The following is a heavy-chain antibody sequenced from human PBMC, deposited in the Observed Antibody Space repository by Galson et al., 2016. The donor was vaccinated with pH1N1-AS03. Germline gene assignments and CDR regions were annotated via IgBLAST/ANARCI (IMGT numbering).Heavy chain of an antibody. D-gene: IGHD4-17*01. V-gene: IGHV3-30*03. CDR3: ARALDCGDYAFAY. CDR1: GFTFSNYG. CDR2: ISFDGKNK. Sequence: SLRLSCAASGFTFSNYGMHWIRQAPGKGLEWVGVISFDGKNKFYEDSVKGRFNISRDNSKTTLYLQLNSLRVEDLAVYYCARALDCGDYAFAYWGQGALVTVSS. J-gene: IGHJ4*02.